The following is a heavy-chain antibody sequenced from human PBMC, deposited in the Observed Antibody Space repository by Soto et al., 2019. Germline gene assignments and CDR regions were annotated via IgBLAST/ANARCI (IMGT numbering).Heavy chain of an antibody. J-gene: IGHJ4*02. CDR2: IYYSGST. V-gene: IGHV4-30-4*01. Sequence: QVQLQESGPGLVKPSQTLSLTCTVSGGSISSGDYYWSWIRQPPGKGLEWIGYIYYSGSTYYNPSLKSRVTVSVAASQNQFSLKLGSVTAADTAVYYCARGGAIFGGAVRRKYYSDYWGQGTLVTVSS. CDR1: GGSISSGDYY. D-gene: IGHD3-3*01. CDR3: ARGGAIFGGAVRRKYYSDY.